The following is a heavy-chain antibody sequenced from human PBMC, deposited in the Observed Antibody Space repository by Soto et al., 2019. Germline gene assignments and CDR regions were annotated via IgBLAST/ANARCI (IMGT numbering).Heavy chain of an antibody. CDR3: ARDTELGITMIAAAEPTYCYYGMDV. D-gene: IGHD3-22*01. CDR2: LSAYNGNT. Sequence: GASVKVSCKASGYTFTSYGISWVRPAPVQGLEWMVWLSAYNGNTNYAQKLQGRVTMTTDKSKSTAYMELRSLRSDDTAVYYCARDTELGITMIAAAEPTYCYYGMDVWGQGTTVTVSS. J-gene: IGHJ6*02. CDR1: GYTFTSYG. V-gene: IGHV1-18*04.